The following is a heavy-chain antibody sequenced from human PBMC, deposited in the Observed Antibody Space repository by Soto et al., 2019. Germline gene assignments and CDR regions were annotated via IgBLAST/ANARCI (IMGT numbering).Heavy chain of an antibody. Sequence: QTHLVQSGAEVNKPGPSLKVSCKTSGYTFTTYGISWVRQAPGQGLEWMGWMTPFNVNTNYAQNLQGRVTLTTDPPTNLAYLQLRSLTSDHPSVYYCARTGKGVYIPPLDNWGEAPLVT. CDR2: MTPFNVNT. D-gene: IGHD3-10*01. CDR3: ARTGKGVYIPPLDN. CDR1: GYTFTTYG. V-gene: IGHV1-18*01. J-gene: IGHJ4*01.